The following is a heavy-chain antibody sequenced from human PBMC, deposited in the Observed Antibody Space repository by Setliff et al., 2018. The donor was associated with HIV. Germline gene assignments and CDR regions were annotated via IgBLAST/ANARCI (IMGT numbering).Heavy chain of an antibody. CDR1: GGSINTGHYY. V-gene: IGHV4-31*03. J-gene: IGHJ4*02. Sequence: LSLTCTVSGGSINTGHYYWSWIRHHPGKGLEWIAYTYYTGNTYFNPSLKSRITISIDTSKNQFSLKMSSVTAADTAVYYCARDRYAGEIDYWGQGTLVTVSS. D-gene: IGHD3-10*01. CDR2: TYYTGNT. CDR3: ARDRYAGEIDY.